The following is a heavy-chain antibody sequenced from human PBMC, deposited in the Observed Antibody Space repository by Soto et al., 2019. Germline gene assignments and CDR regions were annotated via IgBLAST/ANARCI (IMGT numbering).Heavy chain of an antibody. CDR1: GYTFTSYA. D-gene: IGHD3-22*01. V-gene: IGHV1-3*01. J-gene: IGHJ4*02. Sequence: GASGKVSCKASGYTFTSYAMHWVRQAPGQRLEWMGWINAGNGNTKYSQKFQGRVTITRDTSASTAYMELSSLRSEDTAVYYCARGIYDSSGSRHLDYWGQGTLVTVSS. CDR2: INAGNGNT. CDR3: ARGIYDSSGSRHLDY.